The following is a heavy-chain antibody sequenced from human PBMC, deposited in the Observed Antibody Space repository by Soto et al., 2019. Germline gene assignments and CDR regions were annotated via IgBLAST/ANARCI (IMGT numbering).Heavy chain of an antibody. Sequence: ESGGGLVQPGGSLRLSCVASGFTFKNYDMRWIRQAPGKGLEWVSGISGSGGVTYYADSVKGWFTISRDNSKNTLYLQMNSLRAEDTAIYYCAKNRQFRSYYESAGHYDNWGQGTLVTVSS. D-gene: IGHD3-10*01. CDR2: ISGSGGVT. J-gene: IGHJ4*02. CDR1: GFTFKNYD. CDR3: AKNRQFRSYYESAGHYDN. V-gene: IGHV3-23*01.